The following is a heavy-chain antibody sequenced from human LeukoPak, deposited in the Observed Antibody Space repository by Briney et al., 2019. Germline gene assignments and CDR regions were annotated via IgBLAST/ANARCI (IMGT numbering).Heavy chain of an antibody. CDR1: GGSISSYY. CDR3: ARGYDSSGKAAKYYYYYGMDV. Sequence: PSETLSLTCTVSGGSISSYYWSWIRQPPGKGLEWIGYIHYSGSTNYNPSLKSRVTISVDTSKNQFSLQLSSVTAVDTAVYYCARGYDSSGKAAKYYYYYGMDVWGQGTTVTVSS. V-gene: IGHV4-59*08. D-gene: IGHD3-22*01. J-gene: IGHJ6*02. CDR2: IHYSGST.